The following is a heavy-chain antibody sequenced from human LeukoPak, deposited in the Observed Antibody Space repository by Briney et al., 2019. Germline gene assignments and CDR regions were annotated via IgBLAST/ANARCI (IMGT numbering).Heavy chain of an antibody. CDR2: ISGTRAAT. D-gene: IGHD2-15*01. CDR1: GFSFSRTD. J-gene: IGHJ3*01. Sequence: PGGSLRLSCAASGFSFSRTDMFWVRQAPGKGLEYVSSISGTRAATYYADPVRGRFTISRDNSKNMLFLQMNSLRAEETALYYCAKGGPGAFDFWGQGTMVAVSS. CDR3: AKGGPGAFDF. V-gene: IGHV3-23*01.